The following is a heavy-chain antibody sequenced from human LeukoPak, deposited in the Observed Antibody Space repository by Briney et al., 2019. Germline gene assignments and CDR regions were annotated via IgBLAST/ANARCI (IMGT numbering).Heavy chain of an antibody. CDR2: ISGSGGST. CDR1: GFTFSSYA. V-gene: IGHV3-23*01. Sequence: PGGSLGLSCAASGFTFSSYAMSWVRQAPGKGLEWVSAISGSGGSTYYADSVKGRFTISRDNAKNSLYLQMNSLRAEDTAVYYCARAAVVVAASEGFDYWGQGTLVTVSS. J-gene: IGHJ4*02. CDR3: ARAAVVVAASEGFDY. D-gene: IGHD2-15*01.